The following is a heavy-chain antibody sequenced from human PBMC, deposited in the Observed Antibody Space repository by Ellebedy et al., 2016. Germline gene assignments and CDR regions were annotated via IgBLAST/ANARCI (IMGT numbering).Heavy chain of an antibody. V-gene: IGHV6-1*01. CDR1: GDSVSSNSAA. J-gene: IGHJ4*02. Sequence: SQTLSLTCAISGDSVSSNSAAWNWIRQSPSRGLEWLGRTYYRSKWFYDYAVSVRSRITINPDTSKNQFSLQLNSVTPEETAVYYCAREVLGLAVTLVLNGRFDNWGQGTLVTVSS. CDR3: AREVLGLAVTLVLNGRFDN. CDR2: TYYRSKWFY. D-gene: IGHD6-19*01.